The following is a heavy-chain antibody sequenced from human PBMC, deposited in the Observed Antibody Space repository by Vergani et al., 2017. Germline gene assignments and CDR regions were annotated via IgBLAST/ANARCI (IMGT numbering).Heavy chain of an antibody. CDR3: AGTGYSYGRRGYYYYYGMDV. CDR1: GFTFSSYD. J-gene: IGHJ6*02. CDR2: IGTAGDT. Sequence: EVQLVESGGGLVQPGGSLRLSCAASGFTFSSYDMHWVRQATGKGLEWVSAIGTAGDTYYPGSVKGRFTISRENAKNSLYLQMNSLRAGDTAVYYCAGTGYSYGRRGYYYYYGMDVWGQGTTVTVSS. V-gene: IGHV3-13*01. D-gene: IGHD5-18*01.